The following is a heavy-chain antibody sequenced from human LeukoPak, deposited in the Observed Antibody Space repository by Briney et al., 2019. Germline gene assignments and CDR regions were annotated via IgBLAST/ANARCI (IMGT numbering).Heavy chain of an antibody. D-gene: IGHD6-19*01. CDR1: GFTFSSYA. CDR3: ARVLGSGWWVPWYFDL. CDR2: ISGSGDNT. J-gene: IGHJ2*01. Sequence: GGSLRLSCAASGFTFSSYAMSWVRQPPGKGLEWVSGISGSGDNTYYADSVKGRFTISRDNSKNTLYLQMNSLRAEDTAVYYCARVLGSGWWVPWYFDLWGRGTLVTVSS. V-gene: IGHV3-23*01.